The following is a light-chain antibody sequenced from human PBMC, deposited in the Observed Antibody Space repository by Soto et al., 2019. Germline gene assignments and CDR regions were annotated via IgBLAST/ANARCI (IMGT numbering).Light chain of an antibody. CDR3: MQPLHTPWT. CDR2: MGS. Sequence: DIVLTQSPLSLLVTPGEPASISCRSSQRLLNRNGYNYLDWFVQKPGQSPQLLIYMGSNRSPGVPDRFSGSGSGTDFTLKISRVEAEDVGVYYCMQPLHTPWTFGQGTKVEIQ. J-gene: IGKJ1*01. V-gene: IGKV2-28*01. CDR1: QRLLNRNGYNY.